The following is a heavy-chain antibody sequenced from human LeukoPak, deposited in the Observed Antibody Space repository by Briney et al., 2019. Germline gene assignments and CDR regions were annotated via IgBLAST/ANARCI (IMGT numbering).Heavy chain of an antibody. J-gene: IGHJ6*03. CDR3: ARIYCSGGRCYNGDLPYYYSYYMDV. CDR1: GGSISSYY. D-gene: IGHD2-15*01. CDR2: RYHSGNT. Sequence: SETLSLTCTVSGGSISSYYWTWIRQSPGKGLEWIGSRYHSGNTYYNPALKSLGPISVDTSKKQFSLKLASMTVAAAAVYYCARIYCSGGRCYNGDLPYYYSYYMDVWGIGTTVTVSS. V-gene: IGHV4-59*08.